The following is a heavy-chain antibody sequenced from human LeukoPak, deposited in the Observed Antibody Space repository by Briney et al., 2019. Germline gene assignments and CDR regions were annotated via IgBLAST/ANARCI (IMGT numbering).Heavy chain of an antibody. CDR3: AIGVGAITDYFDY. CDR1: GYTFTGYY. V-gene: IGHV1-2*06. D-gene: IGHD1-26*01. CDR2: INPNSGGT. J-gene: IGHJ4*02. Sequence: GASVKVSCKASGYTFTGYYMHWVRQAPGQGLEWMGRINPNSGGTNYAQKFQGRVTMTRDTSISTAYMELSRLRSGDTAVYYCAIGVGAITDYFDYWGQGTLVTVSS.